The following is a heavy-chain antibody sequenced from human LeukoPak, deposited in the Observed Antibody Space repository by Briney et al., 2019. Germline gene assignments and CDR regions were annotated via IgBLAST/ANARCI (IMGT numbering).Heavy chain of an antibody. Sequence: SSVKVSCKASGGTFSSYAISWVRQAPGQGLEWMGGIIPIFGTANYAQKFQGRVTITADESTSTAYTELSSLRSEDTAVYYCARETVDLRGYFDYWGQGTLVTVSS. J-gene: IGHJ4*02. CDR2: IIPIFGTA. D-gene: IGHD5-12*01. CDR1: GGTFSSYA. V-gene: IGHV1-69*13. CDR3: ARETVDLRGYFDY.